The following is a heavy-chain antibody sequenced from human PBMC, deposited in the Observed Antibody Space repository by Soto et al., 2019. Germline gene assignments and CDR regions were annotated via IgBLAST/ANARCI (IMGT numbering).Heavy chain of an antibody. J-gene: IGHJ3*02. CDR2: ISGSGDFT. CDR1: GFTLSSYA. CDR3: ARGHTNCGVWVEAFYI. D-gene: IGHD3-3*01. Sequence: EVQRLESGGGLVQPGGSLRLSCAASGFTLSSYALSWVRQAPGKGLEWVSGISGSGDFTFDADSVSGRFTISRDNSMNTLYLQMNSLRVDDTAVYYCARGHTNCGVWVEAFYIWGQGTMATVTS. V-gene: IGHV3-23*01.